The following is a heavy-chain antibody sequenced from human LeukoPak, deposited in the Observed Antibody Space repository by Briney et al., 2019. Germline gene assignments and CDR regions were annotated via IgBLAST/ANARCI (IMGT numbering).Heavy chain of an antibody. CDR2: IYTSGST. CDR3: ARHFSRIPRGRMEYFQH. D-gene: IGHD2-2*01. V-gene: IGHV4-4*07. CDR1: GGSISSYY. J-gene: IGHJ1*01. Sequence: SETLSLTCTVSGGSISSYYWSWIRQPAGKGLEWIGRIYTSGSTNYNPSLKSRVTMSVDTSKNQFSLKLSSVTAADTAVYYCARHFSRIPRGRMEYFQHWGQGTLVTVSS.